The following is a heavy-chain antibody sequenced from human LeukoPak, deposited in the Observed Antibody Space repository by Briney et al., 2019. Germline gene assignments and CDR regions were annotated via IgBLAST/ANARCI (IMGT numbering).Heavy chain of an antibody. Sequence: SQTLSLTCAISGDSVSSNSAAWNWIRQSPSRGLEWLGRTYYRSKWYSDYAVSVKSRITINPDTSKNQFSLQLNPVTPEDTAVYYCAREGGDSSGWTTYNWFDPWGQGTLVTVSS. J-gene: IGHJ5*02. CDR2: TYYRSKWYS. CDR1: GDSVSSNSAA. D-gene: IGHD6-19*01. CDR3: AREGGDSSGWTTYNWFDP. V-gene: IGHV6-1*01.